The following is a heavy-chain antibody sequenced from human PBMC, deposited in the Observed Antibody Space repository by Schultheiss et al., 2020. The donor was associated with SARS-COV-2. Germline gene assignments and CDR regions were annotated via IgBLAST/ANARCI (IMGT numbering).Heavy chain of an antibody. CDR2: ISYDGSNK. J-gene: IGHJ5*02. D-gene: IGHD6-19*01. CDR3: ARDEQWLPNNWFDP. Sequence: GESLKISCAASGFTFSSYAMSWVRQAPGKVLEWVAVISYDGSNKYYADSVKGRFTISRDNSKNTLYLQMNSLRAEDTAVYYCARDEQWLPNNWFDPWGQGTLVTVSS. V-gene: IGHV3-30*04. CDR1: GFTFSSYA.